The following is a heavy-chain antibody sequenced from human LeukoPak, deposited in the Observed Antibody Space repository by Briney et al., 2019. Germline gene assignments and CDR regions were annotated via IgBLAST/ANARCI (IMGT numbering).Heavy chain of an antibody. V-gene: IGHV3-21*01. CDR3: ARGGSTSSSSHFHH. J-gene: IGHJ1*01. D-gene: IGHD6-6*01. CDR2: ISGSSSFI. CDR1: GFTFSTYS. Sequence: GGSLRFSCAASGFTFSTYSMNWVRQAPGKGLEWVSSISGSSSFIYYADSVKGRFTISRDNAKNSLYLQMNSLRAEDTAVYYCARGGSTSSSSHFHHWGQGTLVTVSS.